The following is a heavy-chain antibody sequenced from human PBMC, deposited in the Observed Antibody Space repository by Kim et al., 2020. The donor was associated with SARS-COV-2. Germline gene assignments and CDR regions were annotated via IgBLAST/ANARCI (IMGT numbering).Heavy chain of an antibody. D-gene: IGHD2-21*02. CDR3: ARGDVGTAYDPSFDY. J-gene: IGHJ4*02. Sequence: KPSLKSRVTISVDTSKNLLSLKLSSVTAADTAVFYCARGDVGTAYDPSFDYWGQGTLVTVSS. V-gene: IGHV4-39*07.